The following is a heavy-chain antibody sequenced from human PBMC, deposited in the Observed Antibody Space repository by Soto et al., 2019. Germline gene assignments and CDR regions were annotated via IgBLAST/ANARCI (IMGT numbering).Heavy chain of an antibody. CDR2: IYPGDSDT. V-gene: IGHV5-51*01. Sequence: PGESLKISCKGSGYSFTSYWIGWVRQMPGKGLEWMGIIYPGDSDTRYSPSFQGQVTISADKSISTAYLQWSSLKASDTAMYYCARRSSLRFLEWFPNRSDAFDIWGQGTMVPVS. CDR1: GYSFTSYW. CDR3: ARRSSLRFLEWFPNRSDAFDI. D-gene: IGHD3-3*01. J-gene: IGHJ3*02.